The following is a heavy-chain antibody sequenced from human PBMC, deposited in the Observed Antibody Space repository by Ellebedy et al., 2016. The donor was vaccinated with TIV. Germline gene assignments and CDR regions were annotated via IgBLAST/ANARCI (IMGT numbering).Heavy chain of an antibody. Sequence: GESLKISXAASGFTFSSYGMHWVRQAPGKGLEWVAVISYDGSNKYYADSVKGRFTISRDNSKNTLYLQMNSLRAEDTAVYYCARGSALAAAGVFDYWGQGTLVTVSS. CDR1: GFTFSSYG. J-gene: IGHJ4*02. CDR2: ISYDGSNK. V-gene: IGHV3-30*03. D-gene: IGHD6-13*01. CDR3: ARGSALAAAGVFDY.